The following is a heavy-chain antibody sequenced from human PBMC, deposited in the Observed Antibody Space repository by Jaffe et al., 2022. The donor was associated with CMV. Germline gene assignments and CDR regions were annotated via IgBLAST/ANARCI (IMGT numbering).Heavy chain of an antibody. CDR3: ARDFDSSSWYGWKDYYYYGMDV. CDR1: GYTFTSYG. CDR2: ISAYNGNT. D-gene: IGHD6-13*01. V-gene: IGHV1-18*01. J-gene: IGHJ6*02. Sequence: QVQLVQSGAEVKKPGASVKVSCKASGYTFTSYGISWVRQAPGQGLEWMGWISAYNGNTNYAQKLQGRVTMTTDTSTSTAYMELRSLRSDDTAVYYCARDFDSSSWYGWKDYYYYGMDVWGQGTTVTVSS.